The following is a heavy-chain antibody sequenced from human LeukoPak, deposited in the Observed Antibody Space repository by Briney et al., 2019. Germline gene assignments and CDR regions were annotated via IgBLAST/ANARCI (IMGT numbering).Heavy chain of an antibody. CDR1: GGSISRYY. J-gene: IGHJ1*01. Sequence: SETLSLTCTVSGGSISRYYWRWIRLPPGKGLPFIGCIDHNGRTNYSPSLQSRVTMSVDTSKNQFSLNLTTVTAADTAVYYCARHLGLMTNLQYWGPGTLITVSS. V-gene: IGHV4-59*08. CDR3: ARHLGLMTNLQY. CDR2: IDHNGRT. D-gene: IGHD3-16*01.